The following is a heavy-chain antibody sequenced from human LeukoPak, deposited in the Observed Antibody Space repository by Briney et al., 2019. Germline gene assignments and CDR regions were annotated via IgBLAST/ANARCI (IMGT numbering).Heavy chain of an antibody. V-gene: IGHV4-59*01. CDR1: GGSISSYY. D-gene: IGHD4-17*01. J-gene: IGHJ4*02. Sequence: SETLSLTCTVSGGSISSYYWSWIRQPPGKGLEWIGYIYYSGSTNYNPSLKSRVTISVDTSKNPFSLKLSSVTAADTAVYYCARGYYGDYFDYWGQGTLVTVSS. CDR2: IYYSGST. CDR3: ARGYYGDYFDY.